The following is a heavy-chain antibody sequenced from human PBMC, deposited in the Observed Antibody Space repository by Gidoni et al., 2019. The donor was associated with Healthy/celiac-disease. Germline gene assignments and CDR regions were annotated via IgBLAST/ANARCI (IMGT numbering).Heavy chain of an antibody. CDR2: MNPNSGNT. Sequence: QVQLVQSGAEVKKPGASVKVSCKASGYTFTSYDINWVRQATGQGLEWMGWMNPNSGNTGYAKKFQGRVTMTRNTSISTDYMELSSLRSEDTAVYYSARGEAVAGWSARYYYDGMDVWGQGTTVTVSS. CDR3: ARGEAVAGWSARYYYDGMDV. V-gene: IGHV1-8*01. D-gene: IGHD6-19*01. CDR1: GYTFTSYD. J-gene: IGHJ6*02.